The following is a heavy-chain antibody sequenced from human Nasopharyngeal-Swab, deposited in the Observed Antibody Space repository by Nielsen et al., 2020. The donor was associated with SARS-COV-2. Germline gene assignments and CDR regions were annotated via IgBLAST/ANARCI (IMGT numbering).Heavy chain of an antibody. CDR1: GFTVSSNY. CDR3: AREPRGVIQNIDY. J-gene: IGHJ4*02. V-gene: IGHV3-53*01. D-gene: IGHD3-10*01. CDR2: IYSGGST. Sequence: GESLKISCAASGFTVSSNYMSWVRQAPGKGLEWVSVIYSGGSTYYADSVKGRFTISRDNAKNSLYLQMNSLRAEDTAVYYCAREPRGVIQNIDYWGQGTLVTVSS.